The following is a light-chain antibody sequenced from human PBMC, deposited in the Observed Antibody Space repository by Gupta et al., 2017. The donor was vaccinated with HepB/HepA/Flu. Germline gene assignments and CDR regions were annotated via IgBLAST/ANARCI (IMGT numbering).Light chain of an antibody. CDR2: LGS. CDR3: MQALQTPV. V-gene: IGKV2-28*01. Sequence: DIVMTQSPLSLPVTPGEPASISCRSSQSLLHSNGYNYLDWYLQKPGQSPQLLIYLGSNRASGVPDRFSGSGSGTDFTLKSSRVEAEDVGVYYCMQALQTPVFGPGTKVDIK. CDR1: QSLLHSNGYNY. J-gene: IGKJ3*01.